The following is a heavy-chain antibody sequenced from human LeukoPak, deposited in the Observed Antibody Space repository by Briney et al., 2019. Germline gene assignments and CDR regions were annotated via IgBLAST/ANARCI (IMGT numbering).Heavy chain of an antibody. V-gene: IGHV3-23*01. CDR3: ANRPGNHDILTQYYFDY. CDR2: ISGSGGST. Sequence: GGSLRLSCAASGFTFRSYAMSWVRQAPGKGLEWVSVISGSGGSTYYADSVKGRFTISRDDSKNTLYLQMNSLRAEDTAVYYCANRPGNHDILTQYYFDYWGQGTLVTVSS. CDR1: GFTFRSYA. D-gene: IGHD3-9*01. J-gene: IGHJ4*02.